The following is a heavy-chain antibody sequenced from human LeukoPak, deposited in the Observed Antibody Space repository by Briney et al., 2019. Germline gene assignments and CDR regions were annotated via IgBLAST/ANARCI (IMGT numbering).Heavy chain of an antibody. CDR3: AKDLGNQYYDFWSDPARPSYGMDV. CDR2: ISYDGSNK. D-gene: IGHD3-3*01. V-gene: IGHV3-30*18. J-gene: IGHJ6*02. CDR1: GFTFSSYG. Sequence: GRSLRLSCAASGFTFSSYGMHWVRQAPGKGLEWVAVISYDGSNKYYADSVKGRFTISRDNSKNTLYLQMNSLRAEDTAVYYCAKDLGNQYYDFWSDPARPSYGMDVWGQGTTVTVSS.